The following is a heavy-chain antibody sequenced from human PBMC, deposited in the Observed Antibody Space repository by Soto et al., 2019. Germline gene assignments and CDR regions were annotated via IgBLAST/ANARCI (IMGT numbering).Heavy chain of an antibody. D-gene: IGHD3-22*01. CDR3: ARESGYYDSSGYSYSNY. CDR1: GGSISSGDYY. CDR2: ISYSGST. V-gene: IGHV4-30-4*01. J-gene: IGHJ4*02. Sequence: QVPLQESGPGLVKPSQTLSLTCTVSGGSISSGDYYWTWIRQPPGKGLEWIGYISYSGSTYYNPSLKSRVTISVDTSKKQFSLKLSSVTAADTAVYYCARESGYYDSSGYSYSNYWGQGTLVTVSS.